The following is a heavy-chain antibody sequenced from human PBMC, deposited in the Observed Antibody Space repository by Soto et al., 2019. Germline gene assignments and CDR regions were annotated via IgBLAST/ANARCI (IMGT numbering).Heavy chain of an antibody. D-gene: IGHD2-15*01. CDR1: GFTFRSYG. CDR3: ARGYDSNSGTFDY. CDR2: IWYDGSKK. J-gene: IGHJ4*02. Sequence: GGSLRLSCAASGFTFRSYGMHWVRQAPGKGLEWVAVIWYDGSKKYYADSVKGRFTISRDNSKNTLDLQMNSLRAEDTAVYWCARGYDSNSGTFDYWGQGTPVTVSS. V-gene: IGHV3-33*01.